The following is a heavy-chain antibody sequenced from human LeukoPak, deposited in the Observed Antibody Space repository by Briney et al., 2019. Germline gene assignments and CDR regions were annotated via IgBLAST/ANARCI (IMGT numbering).Heavy chain of an antibody. J-gene: IGHJ4*02. D-gene: IGHD2-2*01. V-gene: IGHV3-7*01. CDR3: ARVRCSSNSCFPDY. CDR2: IKQDGSDK. CDR1: GFTFSTYW. Sequence: GGSLRLSCAASGFTFSTYWMSWVRQAPGKGPEWVANIKQDGSDKYYVDSVKGRFTISRDNAKNSLFLQMNSLRAEDTAVYYCARVRCSSNSCFPDYWGQGTLVTVSS.